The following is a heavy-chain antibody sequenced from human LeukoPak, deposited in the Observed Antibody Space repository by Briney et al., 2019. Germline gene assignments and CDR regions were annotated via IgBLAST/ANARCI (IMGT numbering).Heavy chain of an antibody. J-gene: IGHJ1*01. CDR3: ARVRCSSITCFEYFQH. CDR2: ISGNGGST. V-gene: IGHV3-23*01. CDR1: GFTFSNYV. D-gene: IGHD2-2*01. Sequence: GGSLRLSCAGSGFTFSNYVMGWVRQAPGKGLEWVSGISGNGGSTDYADPLKGRFTISRDNSKNMLYLQMSSLRAEDTAVYHCARVRCSSITCFEYFQHWGQGTLVTVSS.